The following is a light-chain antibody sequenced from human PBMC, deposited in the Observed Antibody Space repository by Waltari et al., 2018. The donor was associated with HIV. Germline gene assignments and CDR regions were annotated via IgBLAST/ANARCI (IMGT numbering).Light chain of an antibody. V-gene: IGLV3-27*01. J-gene: IGLJ3*02. CDR1: VLAEKF. Sequence: SFDLTQPSSVSVSPGQTATISCSGTVLAEKFGRWFQQKPGQAPVLLIFSDSERPSGIPALFAASKSGPTFTLTIIGAQTVDEAVYYGYSEPGNGRVFGGGTQLTVL. CDR3: YSEPGNGRV. CDR2: SDS.